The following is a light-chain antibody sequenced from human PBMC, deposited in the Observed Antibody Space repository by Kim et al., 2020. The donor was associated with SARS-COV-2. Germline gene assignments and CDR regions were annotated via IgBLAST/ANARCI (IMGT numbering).Light chain of an antibody. V-gene: IGKV1-8*01. Sequence: SASTGDRVTITCQASQGISSYLAWYQQKPGKAPKLLIYAASTLQSGVPSRFSGSGSGTDFTLTISCLQSEDFATYYCQQYYSYPPTFGQGTKLEI. CDR1: QGISSY. CDR3: QQYYSYPPT. CDR2: AAS. J-gene: IGKJ2*01.